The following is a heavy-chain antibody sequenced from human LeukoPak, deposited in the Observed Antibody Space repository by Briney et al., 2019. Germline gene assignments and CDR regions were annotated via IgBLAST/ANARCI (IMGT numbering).Heavy chain of an antibody. CDR2: IYYSGST. CDR1: GGSISSGDYY. V-gene: IGHV4-39*07. Sequence: SETLSLTCTVSGGSISSGDYYWSWVRQPPGKGLEWIGSIYYSGSTYYNPSLKSRVTISVDTSKNQFSLKLSSVTAADTAVYYCARLKYGYYIDYWGQGTLVTVSS. CDR3: ARLKYGYYIDY. D-gene: IGHD3-22*01. J-gene: IGHJ4*02.